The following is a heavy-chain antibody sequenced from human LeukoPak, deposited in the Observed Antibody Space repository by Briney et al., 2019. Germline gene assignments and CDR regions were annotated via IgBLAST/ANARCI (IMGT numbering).Heavy chain of an antibody. D-gene: IGHD4-17*01. V-gene: IGHV4-4*07. J-gene: IGHJ6*03. CDR3: ARASTKLRAGLYYYYYYMDV. CDR1: GGSISSYY. CDR2: IYTSGST. Sequence: SETLSLTCTVSGGSISSYYWSWIRQPAGKGLEWIGRIYTSGSTNYNPSLKSRVTMSVDTSKNQFSLKLSSVTAADTAVYYCARASTKLRAGLYYYYYYMDVWGKGTTVTISS.